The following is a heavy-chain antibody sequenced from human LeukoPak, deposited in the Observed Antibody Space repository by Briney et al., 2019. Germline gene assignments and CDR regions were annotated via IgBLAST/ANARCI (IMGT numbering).Heavy chain of an antibody. CDR2: ISGSGGST. V-gene: IGHV3-23*01. CDR1: GFTFSNAW. J-gene: IGHJ4*02. Sequence: GGSLRLSCAASGFTFSNAWMSWVRQAPGKGLEWVSAISGSGGSTYYADSVKGRFTISRDNSKNTLYLQMNSLRAEDTAVYYCAKYRKRGYSGYGFDYWGQGTLVTVSS. D-gene: IGHD5-12*01. CDR3: AKYRKRGYSGYGFDY.